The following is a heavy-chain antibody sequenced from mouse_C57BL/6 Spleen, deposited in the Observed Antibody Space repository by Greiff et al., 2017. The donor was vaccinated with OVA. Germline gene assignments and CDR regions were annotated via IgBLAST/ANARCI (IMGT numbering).Heavy chain of an antibody. J-gene: IGHJ3*01. CDR1: GFTFSDYY. Sequence: EVMLVESGGGLVQPGGSLKLSCAASGFTFSDYYMYWVRQTPEKRLEWVAYISNGGGSPYYPDTVKGRFTISRDNAKNTLYLQMSRLKSEDTAMYYGARHGDYSAWFAYWGQGTLVTVSA. D-gene: IGHD2-13*01. CDR3: ARHGDYSAWFAY. CDR2: ISNGGGSP. V-gene: IGHV5-12*01.